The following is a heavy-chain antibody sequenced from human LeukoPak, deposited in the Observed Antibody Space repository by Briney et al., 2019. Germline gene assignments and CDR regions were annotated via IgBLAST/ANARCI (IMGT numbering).Heavy chain of an antibody. J-gene: IGHJ4*02. CDR3: ARQTGSGLFTLP. CDR1: GGSISSYY. V-gene: IGHV4-59*08. CDR2: IYYSGST. Sequence: SETLSLTCTVSGGSISSYYWSWIRQPPGKGLEWIGYIYYSGSTNYNPSLKSRVTISVDTSKNQFSLKLSSVTATDTAMYYCARQTGSGLFTLPGGQGTLVTVSS. D-gene: IGHD3/OR15-3a*01.